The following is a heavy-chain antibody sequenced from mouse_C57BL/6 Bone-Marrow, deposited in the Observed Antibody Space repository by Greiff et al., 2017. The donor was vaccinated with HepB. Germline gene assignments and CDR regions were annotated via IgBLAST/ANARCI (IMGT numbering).Heavy chain of an antibody. CDR2: INPSNGGT. J-gene: IGHJ1*03. V-gene: IGHV1-53*01. CDR3: AKEYGYDEDWYFDV. Sequence: QVQLQQPGTELVKPGASVKLSCKASGYTLTSYWMHWVKQRPGQGLEWIGNINPSNGGTNYNEKFKSKATLTVDKSSSTAYMQLSSLTSEDSAVYYCAKEYGYDEDWYFDVWGTGTTVTVSS. D-gene: IGHD2-2*01. CDR1: GYTLTSYW.